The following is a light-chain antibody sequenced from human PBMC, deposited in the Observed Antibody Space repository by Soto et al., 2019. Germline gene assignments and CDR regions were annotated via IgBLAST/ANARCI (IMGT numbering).Light chain of an antibody. Sequence: EIVLTQSPATLSLSPGDRATLSCRASQSVGRYLAWYQQKPGQAPRLLIYDASNGAAGIPARFSASVSRTDGTLTISSLEPEDFAVYYCQQRRDWPAISFGQGTRLEIK. CDR2: DAS. J-gene: IGKJ5*01. CDR3: QQRRDWPAIS. CDR1: QSVGRY. V-gene: IGKV3-11*01.